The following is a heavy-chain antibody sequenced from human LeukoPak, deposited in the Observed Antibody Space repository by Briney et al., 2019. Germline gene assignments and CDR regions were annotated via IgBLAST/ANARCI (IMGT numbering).Heavy chain of an antibody. Sequence: ASVTVSCKVSGYTLTELSMHWVRQAPGKGVEWMGGFDPEDGETIYAQKFQGRVTMTEDTSTDTAYMGLSSLRSEDTAVYYCARDRGWAGYTYGFYYWGQGTLVTVSS. V-gene: IGHV1-24*01. CDR3: ARDRGWAGYTYGFYY. CDR1: GYTLTELS. J-gene: IGHJ4*02. CDR2: FDPEDGET. D-gene: IGHD5-18*01.